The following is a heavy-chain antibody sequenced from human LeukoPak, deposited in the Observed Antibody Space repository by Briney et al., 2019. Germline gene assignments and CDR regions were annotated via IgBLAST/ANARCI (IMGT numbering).Heavy chain of an antibody. D-gene: IGHD1-26*01. Sequence: GGSLRLSCAASGFTFSSYWMSWVRQAPGKGLEWISYISNSGSDTVYAASVKGRFTISRDNAKNSLYLQMDSLRAEDTAVYYCARVRGSYASDYWGQGTLVTVSS. CDR2: ISNSGSDT. CDR1: GFTFSSYW. V-gene: IGHV3-21*05. J-gene: IGHJ4*02. CDR3: ARVRGSYASDY.